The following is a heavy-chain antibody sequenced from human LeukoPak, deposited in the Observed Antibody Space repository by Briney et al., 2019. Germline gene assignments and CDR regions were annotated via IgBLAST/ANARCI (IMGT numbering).Heavy chain of an antibody. V-gene: IGHV3-23*01. J-gene: IGHJ4*02. CDR1: GFTFSSYA. CDR3: AKGGHYSPFDY. D-gene: IGHD1-26*01. CDR2: ISGSGGST. Sequence: GGSLRLSRAASGFTFSSYAMSWVRQAPGKGLEWVSAISGSGGSTYYPDSVRGRFTISRDNSKNTVYLQLDSLRVEDTAIYYCAKGGHYSPFDYWGQGTLVTVSS.